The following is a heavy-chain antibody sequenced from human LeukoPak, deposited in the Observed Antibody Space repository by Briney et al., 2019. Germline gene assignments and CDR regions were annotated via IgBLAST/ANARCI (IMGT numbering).Heavy chain of an antibody. CDR2: ISGSGGST. D-gene: IGHD3-22*01. Sequence: GGSLRLSCAASGFTFSSYAMSWVRQAPGKGLEWVSAISGSGGSTYYADSVKGRFTISRDNSKNTLYLQMNSLRAEDTAVYYCARAGPAYYYDSSADAFDIWGQGTMVTVSS. J-gene: IGHJ3*02. CDR3: ARAGPAYYYDSSADAFDI. CDR1: GFTFSSYA. V-gene: IGHV3-23*01.